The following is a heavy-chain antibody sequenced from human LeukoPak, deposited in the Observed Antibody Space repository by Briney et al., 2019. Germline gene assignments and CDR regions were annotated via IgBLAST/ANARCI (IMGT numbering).Heavy chain of an antibody. Sequence: SETLSLTCSVSGGSISSYYWSWLRQPPGKGLEWIGYIYYDGTTNYNPSLKRRVTISLDTSKKQFSLRLSSVTAADSAVYYCATYIWARHFDDGGQGTLVTVSA. CDR1: GGSISSYY. CDR2: IYYDGTT. D-gene: IGHD2-21*01. CDR3: ATYIWARHFDD. V-gene: IGHV4-59*01. J-gene: IGHJ4*02.